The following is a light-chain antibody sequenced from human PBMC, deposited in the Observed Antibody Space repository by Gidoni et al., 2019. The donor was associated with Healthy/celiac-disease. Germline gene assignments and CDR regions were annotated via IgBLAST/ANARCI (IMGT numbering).Light chain of an antibody. V-gene: IGLV3-1*01. CDR2: QDS. J-gene: IGLJ2*01. CDR3: QAWDSSPVV. Sequence: SYELTQPPSVSVSPGQTASITCSGDKLGYKYACWYQQKPGQSPVLVIYQDSKRPSGIPERFSGSNSGNTATLTISGTQAMDEADYYCQAWDSSPVVFGGGTKLTVL. CDR1: KLGYKY.